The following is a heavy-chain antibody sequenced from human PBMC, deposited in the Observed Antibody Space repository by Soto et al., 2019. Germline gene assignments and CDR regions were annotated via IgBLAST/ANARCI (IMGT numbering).Heavy chain of an antibody. D-gene: IGHD2-21*01. V-gene: IGHV4-39*07. CDR2: IYYSGST. Sequence: SETLSLTCTVSGGSISSSSYYWGWIRQPPGKGLEWIGSIYYSGSTYYNPSLKSRVTISVDTSKNQFSLKLTSVTAADTAVYYCARTGFRGHIPRYYYGMDVWGQGTTVTVSS. CDR1: GGSISSSSYY. CDR3: ARTGFRGHIPRYYYGMDV. J-gene: IGHJ6*02.